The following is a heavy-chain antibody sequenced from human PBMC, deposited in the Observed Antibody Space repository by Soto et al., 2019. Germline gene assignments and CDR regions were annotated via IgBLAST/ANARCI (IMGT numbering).Heavy chain of an antibody. Sequence: ATVKVSCKTSGYPFTGYYMHWVRQAPGQGLEWMGWINPNSGGTNYAQKFQGWVTMTRDTSISTAYMELSRLRSDDTAVYYCARGKGVGYYDSSGYYYVQRGYGMDVWGQGTTVTVSS. D-gene: IGHD3-22*01. CDR2: INPNSGGT. CDR3: ARGKGVGYYDSSGYYYVQRGYGMDV. V-gene: IGHV1-2*04. CDR1: GYPFTGYY. J-gene: IGHJ6*02.